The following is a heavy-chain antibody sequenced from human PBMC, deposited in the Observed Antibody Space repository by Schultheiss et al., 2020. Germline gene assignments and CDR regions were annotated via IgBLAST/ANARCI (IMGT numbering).Heavy chain of an antibody. V-gene: IGHV4-34*01. CDR3: ARPQGGY. Sequence: SQTLSLTCAVYGGSFSGYYWGWIRQHPGKGLEWIGYIYYSGSTYYNPSLKSRVTISVDTSKNQFSLKLSSVTAADTAVYYCARPQGGYWGQGTLVNVSS. D-gene: IGHD3-16*01. J-gene: IGHJ4*02. CDR2: IYYSGST. CDR1: GGSFSGYY.